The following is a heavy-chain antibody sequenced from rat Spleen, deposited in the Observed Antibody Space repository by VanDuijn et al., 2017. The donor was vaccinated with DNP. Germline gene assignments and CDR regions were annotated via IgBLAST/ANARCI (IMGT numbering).Heavy chain of an antibody. Sequence: EVQLQESGPGLVKPSQSLSLTCSVTGYSITSNYWGWIRKFPGNKMEWIGHISYSGSTNYNPSLKSRFSITRDTSKTQLFLQVNSVTTEETATYYCARWPGYNPPYAMDAWGQGTSVTVSS. J-gene: IGHJ4*01. CDR3: ARWPGYNPPYAMDA. CDR2: ISYSGST. CDR1: GYSITSNY. V-gene: IGHV3-1*01. D-gene: IGHD1-4*01.